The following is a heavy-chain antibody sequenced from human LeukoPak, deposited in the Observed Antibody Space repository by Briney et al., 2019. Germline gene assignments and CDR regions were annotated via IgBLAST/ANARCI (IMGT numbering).Heavy chain of an antibody. D-gene: IGHD2-2*01. Sequence: GGSLRLSCKGSGYSFTSYWIGWVRQMPGKGLEWMGSIYPGDSDTRYSPSFQGQVTISADKSISTAYLQWSSLEASDTAMYYCARLVPIVVVPAADNWFDPWGQGTLVTVSS. CDR3: ARLVPIVVVPAADNWFDP. CDR1: GYSFTSYW. V-gene: IGHV5-51*01. CDR2: IYPGDSDT. J-gene: IGHJ5*02.